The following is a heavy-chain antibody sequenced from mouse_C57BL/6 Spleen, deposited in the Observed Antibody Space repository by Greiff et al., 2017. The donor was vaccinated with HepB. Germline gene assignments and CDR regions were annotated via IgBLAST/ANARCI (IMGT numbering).Heavy chain of an antibody. CDR1: GYSITSGYY. V-gene: IGHV3-6*01. CDR3: AKSPYYYGSSWFAY. J-gene: IGHJ3*01. CDR2: ISYDGSN. D-gene: IGHD1-1*01. Sequence: EVQLQESGPGLVKPSQSLSLTCSVTGYSITSGYYWNWIRQFPGNKLEWMGYISYDGSNNYNPSLNNRISITRDTSKNQFFLKLNSVTTEDTATYYCAKSPYYYGSSWFAYWGQGTLVTVSA.